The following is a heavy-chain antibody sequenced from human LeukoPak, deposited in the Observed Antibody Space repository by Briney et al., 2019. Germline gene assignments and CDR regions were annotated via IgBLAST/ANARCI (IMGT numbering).Heavy chain of an antibody. CDR3: ASMGATTRSFDY. D-gene: IGHD1-26*01. Sequence: SETLSLTCTVSGVSISRYYSSWVRQPPGKGLEWVGYIYYSGSTNYNPSLKSRVTISVATSKNQFSLKLSSVTAADTAVYYCASMGATTRSFDYWGQGTLVTVSS. J-gene: IGHJ4*02. CDR2: IYYSGST. V-gene: IGHV4-59*01. CDR1: GVSISRYY.